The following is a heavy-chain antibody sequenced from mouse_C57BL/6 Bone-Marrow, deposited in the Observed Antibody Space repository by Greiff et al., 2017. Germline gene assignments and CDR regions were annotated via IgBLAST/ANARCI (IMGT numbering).Heavy chain of an antibody. V-gene: IGHV1-55*01. D-gene: IGHD2-1*01. CDR1: GYTFTSYW. Sequence: VQLQQPGAELVKPGASVKMSCKASGYTFTSYWITWVKQRPGQGLEWIGDIYPGRGSTNYNEKFKSKATLAVDTSSSTAYMQLSSLTSDDSAVYYCARDGNYAMDYWGQGTSVTVSS. J-gene: IGHJ4*01. CDR2: IYPGRGST. CDR3: ARDGNYAMDY.